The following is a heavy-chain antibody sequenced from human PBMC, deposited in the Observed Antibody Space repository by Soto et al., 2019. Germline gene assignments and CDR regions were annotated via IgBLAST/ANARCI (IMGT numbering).Heavy chain of an antibody. Sequence: GESLKISCQSSGYTFSNFWIGWVRQLPGKGLEWMGIIYPGDHETRYSPSFHGKVTISADRSITTAYLQWSSLKASDTAMYYCARRGTYSSGWDYWGQGTLVTVS. CDR1: GYTFSNFW. CDR2: IYPGDHET. D-gene: IGHD6-19*01. V-gene: IGHV5-51*01. J-gene: IGHJ4*02. CDR3: ARRGTYSSGWDY.